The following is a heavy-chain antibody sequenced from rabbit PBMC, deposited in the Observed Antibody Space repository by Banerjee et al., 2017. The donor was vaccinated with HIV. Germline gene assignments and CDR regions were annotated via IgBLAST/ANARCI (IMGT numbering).Heavy chain of an antibody. CDR1: GFSFSSSYW. CDR3: ARSDYAGSTYVDGFDP. D-gene: IGHD8-1*01. V-gene: IGHV1S45*01. J-gene: IGHJ2*01. CDR2: IPIGVSGGT. Sequence: EESGGGLVQPEGSLTLTCTASGFSFSSSYWICWVRQAPGKGLEWIGYIPIGVSGGTYYASWAKGRFTISKSSSTTVTLQMTSLTAADTATYFCARSDYAGSTYVDGFDPWCPGTLVTVS.